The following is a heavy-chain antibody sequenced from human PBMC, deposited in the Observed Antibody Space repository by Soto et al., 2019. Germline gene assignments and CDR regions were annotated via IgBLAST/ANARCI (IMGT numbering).Heavy chain of an antibody. CDR3: ARGSCGGVGFYLRRNAFDV. Sequence: EVQLVESGGGLVMPGGSLRLSCAASGFTFSAYHMNWVRQAPGKGLEWVSSINPTSRHIYYADSVRGRLTISRDDSKNSVSVQMNSRRTEDAALYYCARGSCGGVGFYLRRNAFDVWGQGTMVTVSS. J-gene: IGHJ3*01. V-gene: IGHV3-21*01. D-gene: IGHD2-15*01. CDR1: GFTFSAYH. CDR2: INPTSRHI.